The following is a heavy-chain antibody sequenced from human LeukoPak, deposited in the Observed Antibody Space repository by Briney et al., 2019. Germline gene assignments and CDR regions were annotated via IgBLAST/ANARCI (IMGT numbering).Heavy chain of an antibody. Sequence: ASVKVSCKASGYTFTGYYMHWVRQAAGEGREWMGWINPNSGNTNYAQKLQGRVTMTTDTSTSTAYMELRSLRSDDTAVYYCAREGGIARPPYLYYYIDVWGKGTTFTVSS. D-gene: IGHD6-6*01. CDR1: GYTFTGYY. CDR2: INPNSGNT. J-gene: IGHJ6*03. CDR3: AREGGIARPPYLYYYIDV. V-gene: IGHV1-18*04.